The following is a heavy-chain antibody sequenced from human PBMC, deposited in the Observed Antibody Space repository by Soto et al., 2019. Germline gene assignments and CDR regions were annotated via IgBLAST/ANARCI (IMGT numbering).Heavy chain of an antibody. CDR2: ISWNSGSI. CDR3: AKEAGCSGGSCYVSLSRSLDC. D-gene: IGHD2-15*01. CDR1: GFTFDDYA. J-gene: IGHJ4*02. Sequence: DVQLVESGGGLVQPGRSLRLSCAASGFTFDDYAMHWVRQAPGKGLEWVSGISWNSGSIGYADSVKGRFTISRDNAKNSLYLQMDSLRAEDTALYYCAKEAGCSGGSCYVSLSRSLDCWGQGTLVTGSS. V-gene: IGHV3-9*01.